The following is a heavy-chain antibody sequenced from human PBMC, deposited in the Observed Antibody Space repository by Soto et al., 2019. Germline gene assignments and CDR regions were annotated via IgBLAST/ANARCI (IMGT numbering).Heavy chain of an antibody. J-gene: IGHJ4*02. CDR1: CGYLRGYY. Sequence: SXTLSLAYAVYCGYLRGYYWRWIRQPPGKGLEWIGEINHSGSTNYNPSLKSRVTISVDTSKDQFSLKLSSVTAADTAVYYCARERSGSDYWGQGTLVTVSS. D-gene: IGHD3-3*01. CDR3: ARERSGSDY. V-gene: IGHV4-34*01. CDR2: INHSGST.